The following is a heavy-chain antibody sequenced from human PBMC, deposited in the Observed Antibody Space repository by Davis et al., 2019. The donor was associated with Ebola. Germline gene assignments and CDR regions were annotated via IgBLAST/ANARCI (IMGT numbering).Heavy chain of an antibody. V-gene: IGHV5-51*01. CDR3: ARQEALYGSIDN. J-gene: IGHJ4*02. Sequence: GESLKISCKGSGYSFISYWIAWVRQMPGKGLEWMGIIYSGDSDTRYRPSFEGQVTISVDRSINTAYLQWSSLKASDSAMYYCARQEALYGSIDNWGQGTLVTVSS. CDR1: GYSFISYW. CDR2: IYSGDSDT. D-gene: IGHD6-13*01.